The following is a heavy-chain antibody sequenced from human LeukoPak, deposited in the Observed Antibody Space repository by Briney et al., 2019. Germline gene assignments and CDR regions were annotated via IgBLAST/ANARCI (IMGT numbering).Heavy chain of an antibody. V-gene: IGHV3-9*03. J-gene: IGHJ4*02. CDR3: AKGVVHNWNHGPYFDY. CDR1: GFTFDDYA. CDR2: ISWNSGSI. Sequence: GGSVRLSCAASGFTFDDYAMHWLRQAPGKGLVWVSGISWNSGSIGYADSVKGRFTISRDNAKNSLYLQMNSLRAEDMALYYCAKGVVHNWNHGPYFDYWGQGTLVTVSS. D-gene: IGHD1-20*01.